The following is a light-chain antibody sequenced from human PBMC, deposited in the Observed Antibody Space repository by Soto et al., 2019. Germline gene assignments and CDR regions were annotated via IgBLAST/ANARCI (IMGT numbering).Light chain of an antibody. CDR2: DAS. V-gene: IGKV3-11*01. Sequence: EIVLTQSPATLSLSPGERATLSCRASQSVTSRLAWYQQRTGQAPRLLIFDASYRANGLPCRFSGRGSGTDFSLTVRSPEPEDVAVYYCQQRYTGPLTFGGGTKVDIQ. J-gene: IGKJ4*01. CDR3: QQRYTGPLT. CDR1: QSVTSR.